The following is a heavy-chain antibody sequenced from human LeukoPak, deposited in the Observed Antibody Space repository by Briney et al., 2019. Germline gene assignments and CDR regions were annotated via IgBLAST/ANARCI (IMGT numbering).Heavy chain of an antibody. CDR3: ARSGVFSGYDAFDI. CDR2: IYHRGST. D-gene: IGHD3-3*01. V-gene: IGHV4-59*08. Sequence: SETLSLTCTVSGGSINISYWSWIRQPPGKGLEWIGYIYHRGSTNYNPSLKSRIIISVDTSKNQFSLKLTSVTAADTAVYYCARSGVFSGYDAFDIWGQGTIVTVSS. J-gene: IGHJ3*02. CDR1: GGSINISY.